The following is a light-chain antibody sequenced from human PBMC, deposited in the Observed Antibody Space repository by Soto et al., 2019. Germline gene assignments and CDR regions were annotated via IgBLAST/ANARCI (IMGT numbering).Light chain of an antibody. CDR3: ASWDDRLGAVI. V-gene: IGLV1-47*02. Sequence: QSVLTQPPSASGTPGQKGFISCSGSSSNIGGTNYAYWYQQLPGAAPKLLMHSNNLRPSGVPERISGSKFGTAASLAISGLRSEDEAVYYWASWDDRLGAVIFGGGTKVTVL. CDR1: SSNIGGTNY. J-gene: IGLJ2*01. CDR2: SNN.